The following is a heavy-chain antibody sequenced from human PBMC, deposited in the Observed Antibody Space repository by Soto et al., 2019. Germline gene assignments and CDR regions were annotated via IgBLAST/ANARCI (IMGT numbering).Heavy chain of an antibody. J-gene: IGHJ6*02. CDR1: GYTFTGYY. CDR3: AREAYYYGSGSYKGVGRYYGMDV. D-gene: IGHD3-10*01. CDR2: INPNSGGT. V-gene: IGHV1-2*04. Sequence: ASVKVSCTASGYTFTGYYMHWVRQAPGQGLEWMGWINPNSGGTNYAQKFQGWVTMTRDTSISTAYMELSRLRSDDTAVYYCAREAYYYGSGSYKGVGRYYGMDVWGQGTTVTVSS.